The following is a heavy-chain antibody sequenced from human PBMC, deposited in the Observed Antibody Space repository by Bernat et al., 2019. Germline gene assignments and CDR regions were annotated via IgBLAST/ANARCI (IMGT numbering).Heavy chain of an antibody. CDR1: GFTVSSNY. V-gene: IGHV3-53*02. CDR2: IYSGGST. Sequence: EVQLVETGGGLIQPGGSLRLSCAASGFTVSSNYMTWVRQAPGKGLEWVSLIYSGGSTYYADSVKGRFTMSGDNSENTVFLQMNSLRAEDTAVYFCARSTNGWYPFYYYMDVWGKGTTVTVSS. CDR3: ARSTNGWYPFYYYMDV. J-gene: IGHJ6*03. D-gene: IGHD6-19*01.